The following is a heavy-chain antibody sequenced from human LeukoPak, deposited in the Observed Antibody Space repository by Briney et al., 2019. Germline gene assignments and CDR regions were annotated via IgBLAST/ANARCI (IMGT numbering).Heavy chain of an antibody. CDR3: ARSQYYGSGSYFDP. J-gene: IGHJ5*02. D-gene: IGHD3-10*01. V-gene: IGHV4-39*01. CDR1: GGSISSSGYY. Sequence: PSETLSLTCTVSGGSISSSGYYWGWIRQPPGKGLEWIGSMYYSGSTYHNPSLKSRVTISVDTSKNQFSLKLSSVSAADTAVYYCARSQYYGSGSYFDPWGQGTLATVSS. CDR2: MYYSGST.